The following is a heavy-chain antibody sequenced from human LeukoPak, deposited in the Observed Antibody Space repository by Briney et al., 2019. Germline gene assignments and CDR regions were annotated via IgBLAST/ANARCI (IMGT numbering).Heavy chain of an antibody. CDR2: ISSNGGST. J-gene: IGHJ4*02. V-gene: IGHV3-64*01. CDR1: GFTFSSYA. Sequence: GGSLRLSCAASGFTFSSYAMHWVRQAPGKGLEYVSAISSNGGSTYYANSVKGRFTISRDNSKNTLYLQMGSLRVEDMAVYYCAREVNDAFDYWGQGTLVTVSS. D-gene: IGHD1-1*01. CDR3: AREVNDAFDY.